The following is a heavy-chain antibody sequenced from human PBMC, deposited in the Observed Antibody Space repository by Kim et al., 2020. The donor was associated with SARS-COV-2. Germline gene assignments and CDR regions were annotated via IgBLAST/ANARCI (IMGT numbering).Heavy chain of an antibody. CDR3: ARQVDIVVVVAGWFDP. V-gene: IGHV4-39*01. D-gene: IGHD2-15*01. J-gene: IGHJ5*02. CDR2: IYYSGST. Sequence: SETLSLTCTVSGGSISSSSYYWGWIRQPPGKGLEWIGSIYYSGSTYYNPSLKSRVTISVDTSKNQFSLKLSSVTAADTAVYYCARQVDIVVVVAGWFDPWGQGTLVTVSS. CDR1: GGSISSSSYY.